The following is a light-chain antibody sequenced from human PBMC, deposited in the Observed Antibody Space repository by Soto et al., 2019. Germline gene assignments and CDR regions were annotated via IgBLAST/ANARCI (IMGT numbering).Light chain of an antibody. CDR2: GAS. J-gene: IGKJ1*01. CDR1: QSVSSNY. V-gene: IGKV3-20*01. CDR3: QQYGSSLTWT. Sequence: EIVLTQSPGTLSLSPGERATLSCRASQSVSSNYLAWYQQKPGKAPRLLIYGASSRATGIPDRFSGSGSGTDFTLTISRLEPEDFAVYYCQQYGSSLTWTFGQGTKVEIK.